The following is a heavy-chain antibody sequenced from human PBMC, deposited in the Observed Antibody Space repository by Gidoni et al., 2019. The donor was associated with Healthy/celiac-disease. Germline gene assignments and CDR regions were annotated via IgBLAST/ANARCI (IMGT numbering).Heavy chain of an antibody. Sequence: EVPLVESGGGVVRPGGSLRLSCAASRFTFDDYGMSWVRQAPGKGLEWVSGINWNGGSTGYADSVKGRFTISRDNAKNSLYLQMNSLRAEDTALYYCARVLWFGELPDAFDIWGQGTMVTVSS. D-gene: IGHD3-10*01. V-gene: IGHV3-20*04. CDR3: ARVLWFGELPDAFDI. CDR1: RFTFDDYG. CDR2: INWNGGST. J-gene: IGHJ3*02.